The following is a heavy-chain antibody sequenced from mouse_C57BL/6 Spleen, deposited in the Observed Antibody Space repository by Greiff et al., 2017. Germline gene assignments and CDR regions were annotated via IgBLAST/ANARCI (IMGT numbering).Heavy chain of an antibody. D-gene: IGHD1-1*01. CDR1: GYSFTGYF. J-gene: IGHJ2*01. CDR3: ARAGYGSSYAMDY. Sequence: EVQLVESGPELVKPGDSVKISCKASGYSFTGYFMNWVMQSHGKSLEWIGRINPYNGDTFYNQKFKGKATLTVDKSSSTAHMELRSLTSEDSAVYYCARAGYGSSYAMDYWGQGTTLTVSS. V-gene: IGHV1-20*01. CDR2: INPYNGDT.